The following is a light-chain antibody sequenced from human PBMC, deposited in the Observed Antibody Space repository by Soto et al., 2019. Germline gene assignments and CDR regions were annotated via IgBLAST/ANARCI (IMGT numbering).Light chain of an antibody. J-gene: IGKJ3*01. Sequence: EIVLTQSPATLSLSPGERATLSCRASQSVSSYLAWYQQKPGQAPRLLIYDASNRATGIPARFSGSGSGTDFTLTISSLEPEDFAFYYCQQRLLTFGPGTKVDIK. CDR2: DAS. CDR3: QQRLLT. V-gene: IGKV3-11*01. CDR1: QSVSSY.